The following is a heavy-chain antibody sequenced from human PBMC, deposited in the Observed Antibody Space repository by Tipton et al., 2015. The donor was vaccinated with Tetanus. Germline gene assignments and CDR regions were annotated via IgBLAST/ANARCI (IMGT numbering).Heavy chain of an antibody. J-gene: IGHJ4*02. D-gene: IGHD1-7*01. CDR1: GFSFSSYG. CDR3: ARDGGLYNWNSFDY. CDR2: ISSDGSDT. V-gene: IGHV3-30*03. Sequence: SLRLSCAASGFSFSSYGMHWVRQAPGKGLDWVSLISSDGSDTYSADSVKGRFTISRDNSKNTLYLQMNSLRAEDTAVYYCARDGGLYNWNSFDYWGQGTLVTVSS.